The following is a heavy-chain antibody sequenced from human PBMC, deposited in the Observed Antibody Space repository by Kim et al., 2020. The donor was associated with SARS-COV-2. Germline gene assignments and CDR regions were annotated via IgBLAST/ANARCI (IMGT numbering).Heavy chain of an antibody. CDR1: GYTFTSYG. Sequence: ASVKVSCKASGYTFTSYGISWVRQAPGQGLEWMGWISAYNGNTNYAQKLQGRVTMTTDTSTSTAYMELRSLRSDDTAVYYCARDRWIGVLRYFDWSSGDGMDVWGQGTTVTVSS. D-gene: IGHD3-9*01. V-gene: IGHV1-18*01. CDR3: ARDRWIGVLRYFDWSSGDGMDV. CDR2: ISAYNGNT. J-gene: IGHJ6*02.